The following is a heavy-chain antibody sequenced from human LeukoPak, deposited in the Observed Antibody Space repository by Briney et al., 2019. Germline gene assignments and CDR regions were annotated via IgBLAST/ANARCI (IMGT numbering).Heavy chain of an antibody. Sequence: PGGSLRLSCAASGFTFSSYSMNWVRQAPGKGLEWVSYISSSSSTIYYADSVKGRFTISRDNAKNSLYLQMNSLRAEDTALYYCARDYRPNFFDPWGQGTLVTVSS. CDR2: ISSSSSTI. V-gene: IGHV3-48*01. CDR1: GFTFSSYS. J-gene: IGHJ5*02. CDR3: ARDYRPNFFDP. D-gene: IGHD2-8*01.